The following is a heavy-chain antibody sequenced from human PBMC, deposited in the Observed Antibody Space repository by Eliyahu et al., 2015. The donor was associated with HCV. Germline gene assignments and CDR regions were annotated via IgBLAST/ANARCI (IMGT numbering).Heavy chain of an antibody. V-gene: IGHV4-39*01. CDR2: IYYSGST. J-gene: IGHJ4*02. Sequence: QLQLQESGPGLVKPSETLSLTCTVSGGSISSSSYYWGWIRQPPGKGLEWIGSIYYSGSTYYNPSLKSRVTISVDTSKNQFSLKLSSVTAADTAVYYCARQRMVRGVTEVDYWGQGTLVTVSS. CDR3: ARQRMVRGVTEVDY. D-gene: IGHD3-10*01. CDR1: GGSISSSSYY.